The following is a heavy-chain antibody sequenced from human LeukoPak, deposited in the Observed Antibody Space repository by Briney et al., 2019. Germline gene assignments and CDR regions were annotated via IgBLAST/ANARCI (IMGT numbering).Heavy chain of an antibody. J-gene: IGHJ3*02. Sequence: ASVKVSCKASGYTFTSYDINWVRQATGQGLEWMGWMNPNSGNTGYAQKFQGRVTMTRNTSISTAYMELSSLRSEDTAVYYCASRHDGSLTAFDIWGQGTMVTVSS. CDR1: GYTFTSYD. V-gene: IGHV1-8*01. CDR3: ASRHDGSLTAFDI. D-gene: IGHD1-26*01. CDR2: MNPNSGNT.